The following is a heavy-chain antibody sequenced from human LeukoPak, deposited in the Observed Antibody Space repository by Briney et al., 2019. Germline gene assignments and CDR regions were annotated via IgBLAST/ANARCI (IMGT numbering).Heavy chain of an antibody. V-gene: IGHV4-34*01. CDR2: INQSGST. Sequence: PSETLSLTCTVSGGSISTYYWSWIRQPPGKGLEWIGEINQSGSTNHNPSLKSRVTISVDTSKNQFSLKVSSVTAADTAVYYCARGYGSGFAYWGQGTLVTVSS. CDR3: ARGYGSGFAY. J-gene: IGHJ4*02. CDR1: GGSISTYY. D-gene: IGHD3-10*01.